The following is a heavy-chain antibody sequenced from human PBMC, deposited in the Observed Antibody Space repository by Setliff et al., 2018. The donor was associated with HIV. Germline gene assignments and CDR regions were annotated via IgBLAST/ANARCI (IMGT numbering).Heavy chain of an antibody. D-gene: IGHD3-22*01. J-gene: IGHJ4*02. CDR2: MNTDGSST. Sequence: PGGSLRLSCAASGFTFSSYWMHWVRQAPGKGLVWVFGMNTDGSSTRYADSVKGRFTIPRDNAKNMLYLQMNSLSADDTAVYYCVRGSGYYYFDNWGQGALVTVYS. CDR3: VRGSGYYYFDN. V-gene: IGHV3-74*01. CDR1: GFTFSSYW.